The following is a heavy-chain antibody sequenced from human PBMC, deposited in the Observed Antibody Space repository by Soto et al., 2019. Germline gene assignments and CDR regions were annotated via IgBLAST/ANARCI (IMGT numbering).Heavy chain of an antibody. CDR3: ARAFWSGYYDYYYGMDV. CDR1: GFTFSSYG. CDR2: IWYDGSNK. J-gene: IGHJ6*02. V-gene: IGHV3-33*01. Sequence: PGGSLRLSCAASGFTFSSYGMHWVRQAPGKGLEWVAVIWYDGSNKYYADSVKGRFTISRDNSKNTLYLQMNSLRAEDTAVYYCARAFWSGYYDYYYGMDVWGQGTTVT. D-gene: IGHD3-3*01.